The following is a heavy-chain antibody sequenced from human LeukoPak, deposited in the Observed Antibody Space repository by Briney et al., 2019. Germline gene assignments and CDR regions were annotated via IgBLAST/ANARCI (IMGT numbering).Heavy chain of an antibody. CDR3: AKDRDIAAAGYYFDY. CDR1: GFTFSSYG. CDR2: IWYDGSNK. V-gene: IGHV3-30*02. J-gene: IGHJ4*02. D-gene: IGHD6-13*01. Sequence: GGSLRLSCAASGFTFSSYGMHWVRQAPGKGLEWVAVIWYDGSNKYYADSVKGRFTISRDNSKNTLYLQMNSLRVEDTAVYYCAKDRDIAAAGYYFDYWGQGTLVTVSS.